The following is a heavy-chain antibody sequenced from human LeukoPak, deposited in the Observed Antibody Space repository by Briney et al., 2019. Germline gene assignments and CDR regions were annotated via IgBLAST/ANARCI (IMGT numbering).Heavy chain of an antibody. CDR3: ARGPYCTSPNCYNPAGY. D-gene: IGHD2-2*02. V-gene: IGHV3-30-3*01. CDR1: GFTFSSYA. CDR2: ISYDGSNK. Sequence: GGSLRLSCAVSGFTFSSYAMQWVRQAPGKGLDWVAVISYDGSNKYYADSVEGRFTISRDNSKNTLYLQMDSLRAEDTAVYSRARGPYCTSPNCYNPAGYWGQGTLVTVSS. J-gene: IGHJ4*02.